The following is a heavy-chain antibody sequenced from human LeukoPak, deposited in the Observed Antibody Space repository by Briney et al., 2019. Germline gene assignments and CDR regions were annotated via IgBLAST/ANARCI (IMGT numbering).Heavy chain of an antibody. D-gene: IGHD6-19*01. Sequence: SETLSLTCTVSGYSISRDFYWGWIRQPPGKGLEWIVTTHRGGSTDYNPSLKSRVTISVDTSKNQFSLKLSSVTAADTAVYYCARDFIAVAGIPWFDPWGQGTLVTVSS. CDR3: ARDFIAVAGIPWFDP. CDR2: THRGGST. J-gene: IGHJ5*02. V-gene: IGHV4-38-2*02. CDR1: GYSISRDFY.